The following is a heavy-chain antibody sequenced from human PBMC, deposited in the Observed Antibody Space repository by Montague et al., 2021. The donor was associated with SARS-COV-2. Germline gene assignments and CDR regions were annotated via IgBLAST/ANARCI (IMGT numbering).Heavy chain of an antibody. CDR2: VNPDGTRT. Sequence: SRRLSLSASGFTFRNHWMEWVRQGPGKGLVWVSNVNPDGTRTNYADSAKGRVTISRDNAKNTLYLQIDSLTADDTAVYYCARGAFSNGLDKWGQGTLVTVSS. CDR3: ARGAFSNGLDK. D-gene: IGHD6-19*01. V-gene: IGHV3-74*01. J-gene: IGHJ4*02. CDR1: GFTFRNHW.